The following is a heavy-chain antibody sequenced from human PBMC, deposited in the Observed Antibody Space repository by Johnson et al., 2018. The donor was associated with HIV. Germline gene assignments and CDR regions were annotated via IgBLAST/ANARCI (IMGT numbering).Heavy chain of an antibody. CDR3: AKGRNTYGADVFDI. J-gene: IGHJ3*02. D-gene: IGHD4/OR15-4a*01. CDR1: GFTFSSFA. V-gene: IGHV3-30-3*01. Sequence: QMLLVESGGGVVQPGRSLRLSCAASGFTFSSFAMHWVRQAPGKGLEWVAVISSDVSNKYYADSVKGRFTISRDNSKNTLYLQMNSLRVEDTAVYYCAKGRNTYGADVFDIWGQGTMVTVSS. CDR2: ISSDVSNK.